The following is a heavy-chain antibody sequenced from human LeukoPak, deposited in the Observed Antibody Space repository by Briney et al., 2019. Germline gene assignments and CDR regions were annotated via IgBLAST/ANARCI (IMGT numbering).Heavy chain of an antibody. V-gene: IGHV3-43*02. CDR1: GFTFDDYA. CDR2: ISGDGGST. Sequence: PGGSLRLTCAASGFTFDDYAMHWVRQAPGKGLEGVSLISGDGGSTYYADSVKGRFTISRDNSKNSLYLQMNSLRTEDAALYYCAKDASYSGSYYEAFDIWGQGTMVTVSS. D-gene: IGHD1-26*01. CDR3: AKDASYSGSYYEAFDI. J-gene: IGHJ3*02.